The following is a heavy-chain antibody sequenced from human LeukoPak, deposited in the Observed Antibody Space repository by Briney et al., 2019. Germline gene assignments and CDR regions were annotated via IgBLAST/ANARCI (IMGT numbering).Heavy chain of an antibody. V-gene: IGHV4-34*01. D-gene: IGHD3-3*01. CDR3: ARRQGYDFWSGSRVSWFDP. Sequence: PSETLSLTCAVYGGSFSGYYWSWIRQPPGKGLEWIGEINHSGSTNYNPPLKSRVTISVDTSKNQFSLKLSSVTAADTAVYYCARRQGYDFWSGSRVSWFDPWGQGTLVTVSS. CDR2: INHSGST. CDR1: GGSFSGYY. J-gene: IGHJ5*02.